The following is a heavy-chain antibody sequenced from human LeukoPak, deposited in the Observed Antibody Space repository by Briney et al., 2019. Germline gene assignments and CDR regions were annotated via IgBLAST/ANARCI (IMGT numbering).Heavy chain of an antibody. Sequence: GGSLRLSCAASGFTFSDHYMSWIRQAPGKGLEWLSYIGGGGSIKHYADSVKGRFTISRDNAKNSLYLQMNSLRAEDTAVYYCARGAGPLFDPWGQGTLVTVSS. J-gene: IGHJ5*02. CDR3: ARGAGPLFDP. V-gene: IGHV3-11*01. CDR1: GFTFSDHY. CDR2: IGGGGSIK.